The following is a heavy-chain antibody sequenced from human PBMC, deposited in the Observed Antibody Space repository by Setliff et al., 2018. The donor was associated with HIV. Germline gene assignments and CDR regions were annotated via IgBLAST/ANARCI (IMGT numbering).Heavy chain of an antibody. D-gene: IGHD1-26*01. CDR3: ARFPPMLSGSYVRGAFDI. CDR1: EYRFTNYW. V-gene: IGHV5-51*06. J-gene: IGHJ3*02. Sequence: LKISCKGSEYRFTNYWTGWVRQMPGKGLEWLGNIYPADSDTRYSPSFQGQITISADRSMRTVYLQWSSLKASDTAMYYCARFPPMLSGSYVRGAFDIWGQGTMVTVSS. CDR2: IYPADSDT.